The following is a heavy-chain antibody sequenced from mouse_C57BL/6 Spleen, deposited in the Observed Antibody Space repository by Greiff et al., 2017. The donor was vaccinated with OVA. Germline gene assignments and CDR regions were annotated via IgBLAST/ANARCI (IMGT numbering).Heavy chain of an antibody. J-gene: IGHJ1*03. CDR1: GYSFTGYF. Sequence: VQLKQSGPELVKPGDSVKISCKASGYSFTGYFMNWVMQSHGKSLEWIGRINPYNGDTFYNQKFKGKATLTVDKSSSTAHMELRSLTSEDSAVYYCAREGFYYGSSSPHWYFDVWGTGTTVTVSS. CDR3: AREGFYYGSSSPHWYFDV. D-gene: IGHD1-1*01. V-gene: IGHV1-20*01. CDR2: INPYNGDT.